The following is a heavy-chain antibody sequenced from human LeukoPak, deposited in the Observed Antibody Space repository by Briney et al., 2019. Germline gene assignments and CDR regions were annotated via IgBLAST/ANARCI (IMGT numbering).Heavy chain of an antibody. V-gene: IGHV3-74*01. CDR3: ASERWLQY. Sequence: GGSLRLSCAASGFTFSNYWMHWIRQAPREGLVWVSRINNDGSSTNYADSVKGRFTISRDNAKNTLYLQMNNLRAEDTGVYYCASERWLQYWGQGTLVTVSS. CDR2: INNDGSST. CDR1: GFTFSNYW. D-gene: IGHD5-24*01. J-gene: IGHJ4*02.